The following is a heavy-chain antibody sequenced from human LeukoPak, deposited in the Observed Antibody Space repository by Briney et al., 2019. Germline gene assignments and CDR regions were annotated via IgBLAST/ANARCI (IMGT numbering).Heavy chain of an antibody. CDR3: ASTDNYYDSSGYWP. Sequence: ATVKVSCKASGYTFTGYYMHWVRQAPGQGLEWMGWINPNSGGTNYAQKFQGRVTMTRDTSISTAYMELSRLRSDDTAVYYCASTDNYYDSSGYWPWGQGTLVTVSS. J-gene: IGHJ5*02. D-gene: IGHD3-22*01. V-gene: IGHV1-2*02. CDR2: INPNSGGT. CDR1: GYTFTGYY.